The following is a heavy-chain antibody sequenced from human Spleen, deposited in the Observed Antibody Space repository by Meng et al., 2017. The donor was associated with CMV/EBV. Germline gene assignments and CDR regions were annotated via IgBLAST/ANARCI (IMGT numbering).Heavy chain of an antibody. Sequence: ESLKISCTVSGDSIGTYYWSWIRQSPGKGLEWIGYISLSGSTKYNPSLKSRVTMSVGTSKNQFSLKLSSVTAADTAVYYCARVSTIFGVVSPWGQGTLVTVSS. CDR2: ISLSGST. D-gene: IGHD3-3*01. CDR1: GDSIGTYY. J-gene: IGHJ5*02. CDR3: ARVSTIFGVVSP. V-gene: IGHV4-59*01.